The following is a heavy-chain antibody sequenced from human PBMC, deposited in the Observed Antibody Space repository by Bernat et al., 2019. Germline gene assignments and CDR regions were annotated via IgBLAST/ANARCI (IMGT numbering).Heavy chain of an antibody. J-gene: IGHJ5*02. V-gene: IGHV3-23*01. CDR3: AKCVTGWPNWFDP. CDR2: IRGSGDDT. Sequence: EVQLLESGGGLVQPGGSLRLSCVASGITFSSSVMSWVRQAPGKGLEWVSTIRGSGDDTYYAESVKGRFTISRDNSRSTRYLKRNSLRAEDTAIYCCAKCVTGWPNWFDPWGQGTLVTVSS. CDR1: GITFSSSV. D-gene: IGHD6-19*01.